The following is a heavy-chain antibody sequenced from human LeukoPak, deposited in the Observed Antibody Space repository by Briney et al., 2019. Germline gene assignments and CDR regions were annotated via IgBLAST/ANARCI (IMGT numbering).Heavy chain of an antibody. V-gene: IGHV1-69*06. CDR3: ARYCSSTSCYGTHSNNFDY. Sequence: GASVKVSCKASGGTFSSYAISWVRQAPGQGLEWMGGIIPIFGTANYAQKFQGRVTITADKSTSTAYMELSSLRSEDTAVYYCARYCSSTSCYGTHSNNFDYWGQGTLVTVSS. D-gene: IGHD2-2*01. J-gene: IGHJ4*02. CDR2: IIPIFGTA. CDR1: GGTFSSYA.